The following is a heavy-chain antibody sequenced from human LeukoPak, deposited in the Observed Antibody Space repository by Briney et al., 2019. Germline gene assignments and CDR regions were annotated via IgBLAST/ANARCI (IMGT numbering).Heavy chain of an antibody. CDR3: ARQGGPHNWFDP. V-gene: IGHV4-39*01. CDR1: GGSISSSSYY. Sequence: PSETLSLTCTVSGGSISSSSYYWGWIRQPPGKGLEWIGSIYYSGSTYYNSSLKSRVTISVDTSKNQFSLKLSSVTAADTAVYYCARQGGPHNWFDPWGQGTLVTVSS. J-gene: IGHJ5*02. CDR2: IYYSGST.